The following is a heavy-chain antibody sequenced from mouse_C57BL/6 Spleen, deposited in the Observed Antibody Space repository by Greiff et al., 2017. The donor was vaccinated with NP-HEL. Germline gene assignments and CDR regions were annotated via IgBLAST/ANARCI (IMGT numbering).Heavy chain of an antibody. V-gene: IGHV1-55*01. CDR2: IYPGSGST. J-gene: IGHJ3*01. CDR1: GYTFTSYW. D-gene: IGHD2-4*01. CDR3: ARRIYYDPAWFAY. Sequence: VQLQQPGAELVKPGASVKMSCKASGYTFTSYWITWVKQRPGQGLEWIGDIYPGSGSTNYNEKFKSKATLTVDTSSSTAYMQLSSLTSEDSAVYYCARRIYYDPAWFAYWGQGTLVTVSA.